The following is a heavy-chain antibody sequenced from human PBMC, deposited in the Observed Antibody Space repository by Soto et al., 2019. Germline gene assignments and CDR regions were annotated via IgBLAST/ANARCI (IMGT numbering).Heavy chain of an antibody. CDR1: GGSVSSGSYY. V-gene: IGHV4-61*01. Sequence: LSETLSLTCTVSGGSVSSGSYYWSWIRQPPGKGLEWIGYIYYSGSTNYNPSLKSRVTISVDTSKNQFSLKLSSVTAADTAVYYCARAAGATVYGMDVWGQGTTVTVSS. CDR2: IYYSGST. CDR3: ARAAGATVYGMDV. J-gene: IGHJ6*02. D-gene: IGHD1-26*01.